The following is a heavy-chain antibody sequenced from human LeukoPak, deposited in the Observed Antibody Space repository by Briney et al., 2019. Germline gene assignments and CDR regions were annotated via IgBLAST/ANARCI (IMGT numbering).Heavy chain of an antibody. CDR3: ARDQGYYDSSGSDY. CDR2: ISAYNGNT. J-gene: IGHJ4*02. D-gene: IGHD3-22*01. V-gene: IGHV1-18*01. CDR1: GYTFTSYG. Sequence: ASVKVSCKASGYTFTSYGISWVRQAPGQGLEWMGWISAYNGNTNYAQKFQGRVTITTDESTSTAYMELSSLRSEDTAVYYCARDQGYYDSSGSDYWGQGTLVTVSS.